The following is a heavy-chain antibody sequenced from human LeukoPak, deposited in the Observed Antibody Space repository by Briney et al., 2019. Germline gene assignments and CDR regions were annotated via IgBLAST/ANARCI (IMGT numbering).Heavy chain of an antibody. D-gene: IGHD6-19*01. V-gene: IGHV3-23*01. CDR1: GFTFSNYA. CDR2: ISGSGGST. Sequence: GGSLRLSCAASGFTFSNYAMSWVRQAPGKGLEWASGISGSGGSTYYADSVKGRLTISRDNSKNTLYLQMDSLRAEDTAVYYCAKRSGYTTGWFFDFWGQGTLVTVSS. J-gene: IGHJ4*02. CDR3: AKRSGYTTGWFFDF.